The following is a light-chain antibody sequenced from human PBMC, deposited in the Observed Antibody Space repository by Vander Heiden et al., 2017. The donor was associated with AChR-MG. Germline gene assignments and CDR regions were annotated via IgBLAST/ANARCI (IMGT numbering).Light chain of an antibody. V-gene: IGLV1-47*01. CDR3: AAWEDSLSGPV. Sequence: QSVLTQPPSASGTPGQRVTISCSGSSSNIGSNYVYWYQQLPGTAPKLLIYRNNQRPSGVPDRFSGSKSGTSASVAISGLRSEDEADYYCAAWEDSLSGPVFGGGTKLTVL. CDR1: SSNIGSNY. CDR2: RNN. J-gene: IGLJ3*02.